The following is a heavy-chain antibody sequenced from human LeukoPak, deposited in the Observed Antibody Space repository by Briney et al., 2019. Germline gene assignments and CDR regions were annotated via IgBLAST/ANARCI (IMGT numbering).Heavy chain of an antibody. V-gene: IGHV4-59*08. Sequence: SETLSLTCTVSGGSISSYYWSWIRQPPGKGLDWIGYIYYIENTNYNPSLKSRVTISVDTSKNQFSLKLSSVTAADTAVYYCARHSGVGSSGWDRFDYWGQGTLVTVSS. J-gene: IGHJ4*02. D-gene: IGHD6-19*01. CDR3: ARHSGVGSSGWDRFDY. CDR1: GGSISSYY. CDR2: IYYIENT.